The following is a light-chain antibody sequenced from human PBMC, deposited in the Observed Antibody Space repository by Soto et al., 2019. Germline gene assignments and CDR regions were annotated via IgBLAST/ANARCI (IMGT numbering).Light chain of an antibody. CDR3: QQTSIIPWT. Sequence: DIQMTQSASSLSASVGDRVTIPCRASQSVSSYVNWYQHKPGKAPKLLIFTTSSLESGVPSRLSVSGSGTDFTLTISSLHPEDFANYYCQQTSIIPWTFGQGTMVEF. CDR1: QSVSSY. V-gene: IGKV1-39*01. J-gene: IGKJ1*01. CDR2: TTS.